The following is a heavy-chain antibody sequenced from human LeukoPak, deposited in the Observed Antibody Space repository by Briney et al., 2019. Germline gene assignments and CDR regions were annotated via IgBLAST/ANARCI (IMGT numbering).Heavy chain of an antibody. CDR3: ARHISSSWYPSAFDI. CDR1: GYSFTSYW. Sequence: EESLKISCKGSGYSFTSYWIGWVRQMPGKGLEWMGIIYPGDSDTRYSPSFQGQVTISADKSISTAYLQWSSLKASDTAMYYCARHISSSWYPSAFDIWGQGTMVTVSS. D-gene: IGHD6-13*01. J-gene: IGHJ3*02. CDR2: IYPGDSDT. V-gene: IGHV5-51*01.